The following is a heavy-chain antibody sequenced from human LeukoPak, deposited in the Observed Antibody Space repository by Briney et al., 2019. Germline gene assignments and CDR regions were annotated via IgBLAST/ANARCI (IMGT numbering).Heavy chain of an antibody. CDR1: GYSFTSYW. J-gene: IGHJ4*02. D-gene: IGHD6-13*01. CDR3: ARLTRGGKAADSEAY. V-gene: IGHV5-51*01. Sequence: GESLKISCKGSGYSFTSYWIGWVRQMPGKGLEWMGIIYPGDPDTRYSPSFQGQVTISADKSISTAYLQWSSLKASDTAMYYCARLTRGGKAADSEAYWGQGTLVTVSS. CDR2: IYPGDPDT.